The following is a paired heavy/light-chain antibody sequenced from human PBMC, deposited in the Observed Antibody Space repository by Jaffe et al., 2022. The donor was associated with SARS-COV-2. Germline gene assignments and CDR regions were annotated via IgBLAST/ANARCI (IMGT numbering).Heavy chain of an antibody. CDR3: AKWAKKDYGDYGRAFDI. J-gene: IGHJ3*02. CDR2: ISWNSGNI. CDR1: GFTFDDYA. Sequence: EVQLVESGGGLVQPGRSLRLSCAASGFTFDDYAMHWVRQAPGKGLEWVSGISWNSGNIGYADSVKGRFTISRDNAKNSLYLQMNSLRAEDTALYYCAKWAKKDYGDYGRAFDIWGQGTMVTVSS. V-gene: IGHV3-9*01. D-gene: IGHD4-17*01.
Light chain of an antibody. V-gene: IGKV4-1*01. CDR1: QSVLYSSNNKNY. J-gene: IGKJ1*01. Sequence: DIVMTQSPDSLAVSLGERATINCKSSQSVLYSSNNKNYLAWYQQKPGQPPKLLIYWASTRESGVPDRFSGSGSGTDFTLTISSLQAADVAVYYCQQYYRSPPTFGQGTKVENK. CDR2: WAS. CDR3: QQYYRSPPT.